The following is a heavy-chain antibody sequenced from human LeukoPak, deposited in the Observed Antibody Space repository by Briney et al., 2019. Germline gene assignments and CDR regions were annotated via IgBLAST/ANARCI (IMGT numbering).Heavy chain of an antibody. J-gene: IGHJ5*02. CDR2: IYYSGST. CDR3: ASPRGYNWNYGWFDP. V-gene: IGHV4-39*07. CDR1: GGSISSSSYY. Sequence: SETLSLTCTVSGGSISSSSYYWGWIRQPPGKGLEWIGSIYYSGSTYYNPSLKSRVTISVDTSKNQFSLKLSSVTAADTAVYYCASPRGYNWNYGWFDPWGQGTLVTVSS. D-gene: IGHD1-7*01.